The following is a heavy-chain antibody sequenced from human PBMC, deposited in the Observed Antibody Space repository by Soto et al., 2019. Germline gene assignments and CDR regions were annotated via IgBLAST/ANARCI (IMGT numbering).Heavy chain of an antibody. V-gene: IGHV4-39*01. CDR3: ASQGGYCSGGSCYASDP. D-gene: IGHD2-15*01. Sequence: SETLSLTCTVSGGSISSSSYYWGWTRQPPGKGLEWIGSIYYSGSTYYNPSLKSRVTISVDTSKNQFSLKLSSVTAADTAVYYCASQGGYCSGGSCYASDPWGQGTLVTVSS. CDR2: IYYSGST. CDR1: GGSISSSSYY. J-gene: IGHJ5*02.